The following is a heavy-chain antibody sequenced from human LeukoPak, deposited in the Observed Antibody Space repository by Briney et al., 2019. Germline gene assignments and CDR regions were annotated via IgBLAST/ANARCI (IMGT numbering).Heavy chain of an antibody. V-gene: IGHV1-18*01. CDR2: ISVYNGYT. D-gene: IGHD5-12*01. J-gene: IGHJ4*02. CDR3: ARDSGYSGYVLFDY. Sequence: ASVKVSCKASGYTFTSYGISWVRQAPGQGLEWMGWISVYNGYTNYAQKLQGRVTMTTDTSTRTAYMELRSLRFDDTAVYYCARDSGYSGYVLFDYWGQGTLVTVSS. CDR1: GYTFTSYG.